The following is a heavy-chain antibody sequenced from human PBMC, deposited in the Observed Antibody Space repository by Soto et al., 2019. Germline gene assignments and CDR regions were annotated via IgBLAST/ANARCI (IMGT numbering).Heavy chain of an antibody. D-gene: IGHD3-9*01. CDR3: ARLWILTGYYLDY. V-gene: IGHV4-39*01. Sequence: PSETLSLTCTVSGGSISSSSYYWGWIRQPPGKGLEWIGSIYYSGSTYYNPSLKSRVTISVDTSKNQFSLKLSSVTAADTAVYYCARLWILTGYYLDYWGQGTLVTVSS. CDR1: GGSISSSSYY. CDR2: IYYSGST. J-gene: IGHJ4*02.